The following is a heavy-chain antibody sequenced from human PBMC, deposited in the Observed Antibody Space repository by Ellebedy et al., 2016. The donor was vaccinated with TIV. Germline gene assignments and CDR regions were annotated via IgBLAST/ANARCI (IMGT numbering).Heavy chain of an antibody. V-gene: IGHV3-7*01. CDR1: GFSFRSYW. CDR3: ARRGSYGDYAVQINNWFDS. J-gene: IGHJ5*01. Sequence: GESLKISCVASGFSFRSYWMSWVRQAPGKGLEWVANIYQDGSQKYYVDSVKGRFTISRDNAKNSLYLQMNSLKVEDTAVDYCARRGSYGDYAVQINNWFDSWGQGTLVTVSS. D-gene: IGHD4-17*01. CDR2: IYQDGSQK.